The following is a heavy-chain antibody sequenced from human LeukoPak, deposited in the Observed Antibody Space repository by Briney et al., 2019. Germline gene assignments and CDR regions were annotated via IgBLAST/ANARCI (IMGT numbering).Heavy chain of an antibody. J-gene: IGHJ4*02. CDR1: GGSISSYY. Sequence: SETLSLTCTVSGGSISSYYWSWIRQPPGKGLEWIGYIYYSGSTNYNPSLKSRVTISVDTSKNQFSLKLSSVTAADTAVYYCARVVVVTATYYFDYWGQGTLVTVS. CDR2: IYYSGST. V-gene: IGHV4-59*01. CDR3: ARVVVVTATYYFDY. D-gene: IGHD2-21*02.